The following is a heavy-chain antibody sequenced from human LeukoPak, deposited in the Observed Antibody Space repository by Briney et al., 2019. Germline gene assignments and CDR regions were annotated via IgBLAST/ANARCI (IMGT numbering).Heavy chain of an antibody. Sequence: ASVKVSCTASGYTFTSYDINWVRQATGQGLEWMGWMNPNSGNTGYAQKFQGRVTMTRNTSISTAYMELSSLRSEDTAVYYCARRGLRYFVWFDPWGQGTLVTVSS. J-gene: IGHJ5*02. CDR2: MNPNSGNT. CDR3: ARRGLRYFVWFDP. V-gene: IGHV1-8*01. D-gene: IGHD3-9*01. CDR1: GYTFTSYD.